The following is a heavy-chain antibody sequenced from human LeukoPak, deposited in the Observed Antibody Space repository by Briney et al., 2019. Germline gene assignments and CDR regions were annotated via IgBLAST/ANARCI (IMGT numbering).Heavy chain of an antibody. D-gene: IGHD3-22*01. CDR2: ITPNNGNI. J-gene: IGHJ6*03. Sequence: ASVKVSCKASGYTFTDYYMHWVRQAPGQGLEWMGWITPNNGNINYAQKFQGRFTMTTDTSTTTAYMELRSLRSDDTAVYYCARGGKYYYDSSGSFYYYYMDVWGKGTTVTISS. CDR1: GYTFTDYY. CDR3: ARGGKYYYDSSGSFYYYYMDV. V-gene: IGHV1-18*04.